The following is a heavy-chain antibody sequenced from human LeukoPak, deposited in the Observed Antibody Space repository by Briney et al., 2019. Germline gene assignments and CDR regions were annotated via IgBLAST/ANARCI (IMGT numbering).Heavy chain of an antibody. D-gene: IGHD1-7*01. CDR1: GFTFDDYG. CDR3: ARPGITGTMGYGAFDI. V-gene: IGHV3-20*04. Sequence: AGGSLRLSCAASGFTFDDYGMSWVRQAPGKGLDWVSVINWIGGSTGYADSVKGRFTISRDNAKNSLFLQMNSLRVEGTAVYYCARPGITGTMGYGAFDIWGQGTRVTVSS. CDR2: INWIGGST. J-gene: IGHJ3*02.